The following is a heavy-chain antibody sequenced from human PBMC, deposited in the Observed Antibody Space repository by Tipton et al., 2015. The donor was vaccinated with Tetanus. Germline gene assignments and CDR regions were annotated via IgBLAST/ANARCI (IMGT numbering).Heavy chain of an antibody. D-gene: IGHD5-24*01. V-gene: IGHV1-69*01. CDR2: IIPILGTA. J-gene: IGHJ6*02. CDR1: GCTFSSYA. Sequence: QLVQSGAEVKKPGSSVKVSCKASGCTFSSYAISCVRQAPGQGLEWMGGIIPILGTANYAQKFQGRVTITADESTSTAYMELSSLRSEDTAVYYCARVREPMATTFPPYYYYYGMDVWGQGTTVTVSS. CDR3: ARVREPMATTFPPYYYYYGMDV.